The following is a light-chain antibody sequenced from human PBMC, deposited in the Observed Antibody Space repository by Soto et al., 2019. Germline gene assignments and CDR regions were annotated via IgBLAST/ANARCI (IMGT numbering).Light chain of an antibody. CDR3: QQYGTSHRT. J-gene: IGKJ1*01. CDR1: QSVSSNY. V-gene: IGKV3-20*01. CDR2: GAS. Sequence: EIVMTQSPGTLSVSPGERVTLSCRVSQSVSSNYLAWHQQKPGQAPRLLNYGASSRATSIPDRFSGSGSGTDLTLTISRVEPEDLAEYYWQQYGTSHRTFGQGTKVDIK.